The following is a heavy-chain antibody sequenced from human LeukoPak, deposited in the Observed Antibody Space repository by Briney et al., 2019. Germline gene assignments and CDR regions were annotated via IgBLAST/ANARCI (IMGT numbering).Heavy chain of an antibody. CDR2: IYPGDSDT. Sequence: GESLKISCTGSGYSFSNYWIAWVRQMPGKGLEWMGIIYPGDSDTRYNPSFQGQVTISADKSISAAYVQWTSLKASDTAMYFCARRGQKDWFDPWGQGTLVTVSS. V-gene: IGHV5-51*01. CDR3: ARRGQKDWFDP. CDR1: GYSFSNYW. J-gene: IGHJ5*02.